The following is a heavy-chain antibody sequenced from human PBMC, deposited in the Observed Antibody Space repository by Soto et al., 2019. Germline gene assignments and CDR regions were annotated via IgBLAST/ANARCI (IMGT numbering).Heavy chain of an antibody. CDR2: ISNSGSTT. CDR3: AKVSGYPFI. D-gene: IGHD5-12*01. Sequence: QLLESGGGLVQPGGSPRLSCAASGFTFSSSAMSWVRQAPGKGLEWVSFISNSGSTTYYTDSVKGRFTISRDNSKNTLYLQMNSLRAEDTAVYYCAKVSGYPFIWGQGTMVTVSS. J-gene: IGHJ3*02. V-gene: IGHV3-23*01. CDR1: GFTFSSSA.